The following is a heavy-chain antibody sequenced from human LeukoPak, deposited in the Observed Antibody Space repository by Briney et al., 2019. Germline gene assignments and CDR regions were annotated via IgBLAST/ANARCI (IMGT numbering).Heavy chain of an antibody. CDR2: ININSGGT. V-gene: IGHV1-2*02. CDR1: GYSFTDHY. CDR3: ARLTGNREFDY. Sequence: ASVKVSCKASGYSFTDHYMHWVRQAPGQGLEWMGWININSGGTRFPRKFQGRVTMTRDTSVSTAYMELGRLRSDDTAVYYCARLTGNREFDYWGQGALVTVSS. D-gene: IGHD7-27*01. J-gene: IGHJ4*02.